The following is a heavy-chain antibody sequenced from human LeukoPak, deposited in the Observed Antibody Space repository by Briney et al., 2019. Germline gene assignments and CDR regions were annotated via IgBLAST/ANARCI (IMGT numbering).Heavy chain of an antibody. CDR1: GYTFTDYY. Sequence: ASVKVSCKASGYTFTDYYMHWVRQAPGQGLEWMGWINPNSGGTKYAQKFQGRVTMTRDTSISTAYMELSRLRSDDTAVYYCASERTRGGATKVFDYWGQGTLVTVSS. CDR2: INPNSGGT. J-gene: IGHJ4*02. CDR3: ASERTRGGATKVFDY. V-gene: IGHV1-2*02. D-gene: IGHD1-26*01.